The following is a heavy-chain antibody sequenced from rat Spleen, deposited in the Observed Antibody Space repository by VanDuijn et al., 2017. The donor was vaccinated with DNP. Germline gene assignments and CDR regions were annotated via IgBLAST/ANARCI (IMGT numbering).Heavy chain of an antibody. J-gene: IGHJ3*01. Sequence: EVQLVESGGGLVQPGRSLKLSCAASGFTFSNYAMTWVRQAPTKGLEWVSSITDSGGTHYYRDSVKGRFAISRDNAKSTLYLQMNSLKSEDTATYYCARHGYYNARDWFAYWGQGTLVTVSS. D-gene: IGHD1-1*01. V-gene: IGHV5S23*01. CDR2: ITDSGGTH. CDR1: GFTFSNYA. CDR3: ARHGYYNARDWFAY.